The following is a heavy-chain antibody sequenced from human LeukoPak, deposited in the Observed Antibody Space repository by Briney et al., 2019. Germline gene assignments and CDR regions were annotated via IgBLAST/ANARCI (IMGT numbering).Heavy chain of an antibody. CDR2: ISSGSSTT. Sequence: GGSLRLSCAASGFVFSEYEMNWVRQAPGKGLEWISDISSGSSTTYYADSVRGRFTISRDNTKNSLYLQMNSLRAEDTAVYYCARLWFGGPFDAWGQGILVTVPS. J-gene: IGHJ4*02. D-gene: IGHD3-10*01. CDR1: GFVFSEYE. CDR3: ARLWFGGPFDA. V-gene: IGHV3-48*03.